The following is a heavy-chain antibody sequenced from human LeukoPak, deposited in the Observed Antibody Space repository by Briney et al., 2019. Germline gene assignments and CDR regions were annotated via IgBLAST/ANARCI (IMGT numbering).Heavy chain of an antibody. J-gene: IGHJ4*02. CDR3: VQMAPYCGGDCYFDY. Sequence: GGSLRLSCAASGFTVSPNDMSWVRQAPGKGLEWVSAISGGGFGTYYADSVKGRFTISRDNPKNTLYLLTNSLRAEDTAVYYCVQMAPYCGGDCYFDYWGQGTLVTVSS. CDR2: ISGGGFGT. V-gene: IGHV3-23*01. CDR1: GFTVSPND. D-gene: IGHD2-21*02.